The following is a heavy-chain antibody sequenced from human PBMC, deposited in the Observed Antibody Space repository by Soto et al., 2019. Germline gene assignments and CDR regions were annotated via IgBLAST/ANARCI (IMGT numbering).Heavy chain of an antibody. CDR3: SIGSWSAETFDV. J-gene: IGHJ3*01. V-gene: IGHV1-69*02. Sequence: QVHLIQSGAEVKKPGSSVKVSCKAAGGTFNTYTLFWVRQAPGHGLEWMGRIIPMLPVTNSAQKFQGRLTLPALKSTGTAFMELTSLTSDDTAVYYCSIGSWSAETFDVWGQGTMVTVSS. CDR1: GGTFNTYT. D-gene: IGHD2-2*01. CDR2: IIPMLPVT.